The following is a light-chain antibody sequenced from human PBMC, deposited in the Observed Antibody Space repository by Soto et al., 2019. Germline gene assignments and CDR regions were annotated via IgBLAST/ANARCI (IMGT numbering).Light chain of an antibody. J-gene: IGKJ4*01. V-gene: IGKV1-12*01. CDR1: QGISNW. Sequence: DIQMTQSPSSVSASVGDRVSITCRASQGISNWLAWYQQKPGRAPKLLIYTGSSLQSGVPSRFSGTASGTDFTLTISSLQPEDVATYYCQQANSFPLTFGGGTKVEIK. CDR2: TGS. CDR3: QQANSFPLT.